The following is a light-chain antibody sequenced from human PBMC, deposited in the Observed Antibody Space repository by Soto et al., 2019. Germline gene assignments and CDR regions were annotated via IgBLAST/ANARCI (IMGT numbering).Light chain of an antibody. Sequence: DIQMTQSPSSLSASVGDRVTITCRASQSISSYLNWYQQKPGKAPKILIYAASSLQSGVPSRFSGSGSGTDFTLTISSLQPEDFATYYCQQSYSTPCLPWTFGQGTKVEIK. V-gene: IGKV1-39*01. CDR2: AAS. CDR3: QQSYSTPCLPWT. CDR1: QSISSY. J-gene: IGKJ1*01.